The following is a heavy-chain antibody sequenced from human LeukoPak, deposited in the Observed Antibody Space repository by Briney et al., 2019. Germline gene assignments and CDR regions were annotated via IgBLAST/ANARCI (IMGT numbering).Heavy chain of an antibody. CDR3: ARGLKASTVTTD. CDR1: GGSISSYY. D-gene: IGHD4-17*01. Sequence: SETLSLTCTVSGGSISSYYWSWIRQHPGKGLEWIGYIYYSGSTYYNPSLKSRVTISVDTSKNQFSLKLSSVTAADTAVCYCARGLKASTVTTDWGQGTLVTVSS. V-gene: IGHV4-59*06. J-gene: IGHJ4*02. CDR2: IYYSGST.